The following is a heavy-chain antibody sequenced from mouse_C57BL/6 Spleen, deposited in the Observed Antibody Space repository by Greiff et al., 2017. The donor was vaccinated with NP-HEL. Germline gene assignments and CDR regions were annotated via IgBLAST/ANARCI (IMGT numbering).Heavy chain of an antibody. J-gene: IGHJ2*01. V-gene: IGHV1-55*01. CDR1: GYTFTSYW. D-gene: IGHD2-10*01. CDR3: ARHGTYYYFDY. CDR2: IYPGSGST. Sequence: QVQLQQPGAELVKPGASVKMSCKASGYTFTSYWITWVKQRPGQGLEWIGDIYPGSGSTNYNEKFKDKATLTADKSSSTVYMELSRLTSEDSAVYFCARHGTYYYFDYWGQGTTLTVSS.